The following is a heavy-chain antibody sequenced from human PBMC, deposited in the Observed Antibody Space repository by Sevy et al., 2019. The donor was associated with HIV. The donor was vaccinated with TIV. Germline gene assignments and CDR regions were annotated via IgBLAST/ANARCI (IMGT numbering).Heavy chain of an antibody. J-gene: IGHJ6*02. V-gene: IGHV3-48*02. CDR2: ISSSSTTI. CDR1: SLTFSSSS. D-gene: IGHD3-10*01. CDR3: ARGFMGADYYYGMDV. Sequence: GGSLRLSCAASSLTFSSSSVNWVRHAPGKGLEWVSYISSSSTTIYYADSVKGRFTISRDNAKNSLYLQMNSLRDEDTAVYYCARGFMGADYYYGMDVWGQGTTVTVSS.